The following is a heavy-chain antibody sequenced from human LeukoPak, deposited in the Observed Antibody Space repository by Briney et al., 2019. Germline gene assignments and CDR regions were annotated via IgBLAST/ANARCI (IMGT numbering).Heavy chain of an antibody. D-gene: IGHD4-17*01. CDR1: GGSMSSYY. CDR3: ASKSTDHGELRFDY. CDR2: IYYSGST. Sequence: PSEILSLTCTVSGGSMSSYYWSWIRQPPGKGLVWIGYIYYSGSTNYNPSLKSRVTISVDTSKNQFSLKVNSVTAADTGVYYCASKSTDHGELRFDYWGQGTLVTVSS. V-gene: IGHV4-59*01. J-gene: IGHJ4*02.